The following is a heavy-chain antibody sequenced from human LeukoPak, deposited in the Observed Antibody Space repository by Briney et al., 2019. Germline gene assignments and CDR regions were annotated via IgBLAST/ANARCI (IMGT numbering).Heavy chain of an antibody. Sequence: SETLSLTCTVSGGSISSGGYYWSWIRQHPGKGLGWIGYIYYSGSTYYNPSLKSRVTISVDTSKNQFSLKLSSVTAADTAVYYCARGLRKNYYYDSSGPKAGYWFDPWGQGTLVTVSS. V-gene: IGHV4-31*03. J-gene: IGHJ5*02. CDR3: ARGLRKNYYYDSSGPKAGYWFDP. CDR1: GGSISSGGYY. D-gene: IGHD3-22*01. CDR2: IYYSGST.